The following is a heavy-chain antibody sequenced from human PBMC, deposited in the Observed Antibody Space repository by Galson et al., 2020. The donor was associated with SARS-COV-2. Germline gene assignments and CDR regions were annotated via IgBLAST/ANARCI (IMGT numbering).Heavy chain of an antibody. Sequence: SETLYLTCAVSGGSISSSNWWSWVRQPPGKGLEWIGEIYHSGSTNYNPSLKSRVTISVDKSKNQFSLKLSSVTAADTAVYYCAREVRYCSSTSCYDRFDYWGQGTLVTVSS. V-gene: IGHV4-4*02. CDR2: IYHSGST. J-gene: IGHJ4*02. CDR1: GGSISSSNW. D-gene: IGHD2-2*01. CDR3: AREVRYCSSTSCYDRFDY.